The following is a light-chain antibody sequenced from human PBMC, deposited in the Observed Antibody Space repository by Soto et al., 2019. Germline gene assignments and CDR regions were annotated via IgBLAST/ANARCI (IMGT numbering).Light chain of an antibody. CDR2: GAS. Sequence: EIVLTQSPGTLSLSPGERATLSCRASQSVSSSYLAWYQQKPGQAPRLLIYGASSRVTGIPDRFSGSGSGTDFTLTISRLEPEDFEVYYCQQYGSSSWTVGQGTKVDIK. CDR1: QSVSSSY. CDR3: QQYGSSSWT. V-gene: IGKV3-20*01. J-gene: IGKJ1*01.